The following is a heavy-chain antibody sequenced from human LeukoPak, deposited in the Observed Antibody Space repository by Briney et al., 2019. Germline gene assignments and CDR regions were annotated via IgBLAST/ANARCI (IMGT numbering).Heavy chain of an antibody. J-gene: IGHJ4*02. CDR1: GFTFISYG. D-gene: IGHD3-22*01. V-gene: IGHV3-30*18. CDR3: AKDQSYYDSSGYYQTTGTFDY. Sequence: PGRSLRLSCAASGFTFISYGMHWGRQAPGKGLEWVAVISYDGSNKYYADSVKGRFTISRDNSKNTLYLQMNSLRAGDTAVYYCAKDQSYYDSSGYYQTTGTFDYWGQGTLVTVSS. CDR2: ISYDGSNK.